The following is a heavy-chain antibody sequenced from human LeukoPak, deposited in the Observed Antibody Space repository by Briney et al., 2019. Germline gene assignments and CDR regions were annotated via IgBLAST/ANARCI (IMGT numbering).Heavy chain of an antibody. CDR1: GFTFSSYA. J-gene: IGHJ5*02. CDR3: ARALTLGATNL. CDR2: IYSGGST. D-gene: IGHD1-26*01. Sequence: GGSLRLSCAASGFTFSSYAMSWVRQAPGKGLEWVSVIYSGGSTYYADSVKGRFTISRDNSKNTLYLQMNSLRAEDTAVYYCARALTLGATNLWGQGTLVTVSS. V-gene: IGHV3-66*01.